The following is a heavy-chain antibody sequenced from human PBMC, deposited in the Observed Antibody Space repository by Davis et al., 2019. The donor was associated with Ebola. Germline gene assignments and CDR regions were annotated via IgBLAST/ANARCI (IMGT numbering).Heavy chain of an antibody. D-gene: IGHD2-15*01. CDR1: GFTFSKHA. Sequence: GESLKISCAASGFTFSKHAMHWVRQVPGKGLEWVAVILYDGNNKFYADFVKGRFTISRDTSKNTMFLQMTGLRAEDTAIYYCARGGLLSALDLWGQGTMVSVSS. CDR2: ILYDGNNK. CDR3: ARGGLLSALDL. V-gene: IGHV3-33*01. J-gene: IGHJ3*01.